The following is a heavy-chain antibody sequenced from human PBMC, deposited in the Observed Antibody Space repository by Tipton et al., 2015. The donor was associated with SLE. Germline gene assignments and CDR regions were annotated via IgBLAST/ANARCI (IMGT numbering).Heavy chain of an antibody. J-gene: IGHJ6*02. CDR2: ISYDGSNK. Sequence: SLRLSCPASGFTFSSYAMHWVRQAPGKGLEWVAVISYDGSNKYYADSVKGRFTISRDNSKNTLYLQMNSLRAEDTAVYYCLRSPNYYYGMDVWGQGTTVTVSS. CDR1: GFTFSSYA. CDR3: LRSPNYYYGMDV. V-gene: IGHV3-30*04.